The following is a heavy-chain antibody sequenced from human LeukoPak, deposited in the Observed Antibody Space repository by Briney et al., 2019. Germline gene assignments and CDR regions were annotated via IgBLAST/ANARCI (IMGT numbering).Heavy chain of an antibody. Sequence: PSETLSLTCAVYGGSFSGYYWSWIRQPPGKGLEWIGEINHSGSTNYNPSLKSRVTISVDTSENQFSLKLSSVTAADTAVYYCARGPLYYGSGRSLDYWGQGTLVTVSS. CDR3: ARGPLYYGSGRSLDY. CDR1: GGSFSGYY. V-gene: IGHV4-34*01. CDR2: INHSGST. D-gene: IGHD3-10*01. J-gene: IGHJ4*02.